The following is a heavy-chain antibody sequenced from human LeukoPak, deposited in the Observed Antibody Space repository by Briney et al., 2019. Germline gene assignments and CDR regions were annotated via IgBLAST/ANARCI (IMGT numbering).Heavy chain of an antibody. CDR3: ARAGYSYGHEGWFDP. Sequence: SETLSLTCAVYGGSFSGYYWSWIRQPPGKGLEWIGSIYYSGSTYYNPSLKSRVTISVDTSKNQFSLKLSSVTAADTAVYYCARAGYSYGHEGWFDPRGQGTLVTVSS. CDR1: GGSFSGYY. V-gene: IGHV4-34*01. CDR2: IYYSGST. J-gene: IGHJ5*02. D-gene: IGHD5-18*01.